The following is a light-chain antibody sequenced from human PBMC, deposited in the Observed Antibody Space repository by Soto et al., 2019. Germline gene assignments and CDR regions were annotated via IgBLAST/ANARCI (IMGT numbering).Light chain of an antibody. CDR1: QSISSW. CDR2: DAS. J-gene: IGKJ1*01. V-gene: IGKV1-5*01. CDR3: QQCNSYPWT. Sequence: DIQMTQSPSTLSASVGDRLTITCRASQSISSWLAWYQQKQGKXPKXXISDASSLESGVPSRFSGSGSGTELTLTISSLQPDDVATYDGQQCNSYPWTFGQGTKVDIK.